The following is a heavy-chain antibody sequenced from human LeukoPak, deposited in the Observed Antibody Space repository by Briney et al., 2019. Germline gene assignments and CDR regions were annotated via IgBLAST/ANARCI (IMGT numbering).Heavy chain of an antibody. J-gene: IGHJ5*02. Sequence: PGRSLRLSCAASGFTLSSYGMHWVRQAPGKGLEWVAVISYDGSNKYYADSVKGRFTISRDNSKNTLYLQMNSLRAEDTAVYYCAKGRPGFYSSGWYPWSWFDPWGQGTLVTVSS. V-gene: IGHV3-30*18. CDR3: AKGRPGFYSSGWYPWSWFDP. CDR2: ISYDGSNK. CDR1: GFTLSSYG. D-gene: IGHD6-19*01.